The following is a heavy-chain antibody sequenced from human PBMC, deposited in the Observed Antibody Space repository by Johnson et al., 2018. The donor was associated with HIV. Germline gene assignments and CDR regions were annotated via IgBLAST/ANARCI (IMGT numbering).Heavy chain of an antibody. CDR2: IKEDGSEK. CDR1: GVSFSSYW. Sequence: VQLVESGGGLVKPGGSLRLSCVDSGVSFSSYWMSWVRQAPGKGLEWVANIKEDGSEKNYVDSVKGRFTISRDNAKNSVYLQMNSLRAEDTALYYCAREALTYYDSSGSYYPVHDAFDIWGLGTLVTVSS. V-gene: IGHV3-7*05. J-gene: IGHJ3*02. D-gene: IGHD3-10*01. CDR3: AREALTYYDSSGSYYPVHDAFDI.